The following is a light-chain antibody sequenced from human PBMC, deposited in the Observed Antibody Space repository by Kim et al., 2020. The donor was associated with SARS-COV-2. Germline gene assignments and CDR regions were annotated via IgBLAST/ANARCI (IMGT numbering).Light chain of an antibody. CDR1: QTINNK. J-gene: IGKJ1*01. CDR2: DAT. V-gene: IGKV3-15*01. Sequence: SPGERAPLSCRASQTINNKLVWYQQRPGQAPRLLIYDATTRATGVPARFIGSGSETDFTLTISSLQSEDFAVYYCQQSNDWPPLTFGQGTKVEIK. CDR3: QQSNDWPPLT.